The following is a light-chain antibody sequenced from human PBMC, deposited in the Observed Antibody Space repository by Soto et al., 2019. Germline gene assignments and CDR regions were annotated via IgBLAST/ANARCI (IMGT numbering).Light chain of an antibody. J-gene: IGLJ1*01. CDR2: HVT. CDR1: SSDVGAYNY. Sequence: QSALTQPASVSGSLGQSITISCSGTSSDVGAYNYVSWYQQYPGKAPKLMIYHVTARPSGVSNRFSGSKSGNTASLTISGLQAEDEADYYGCSYTTSNTFVFGTGTKLTVL. CDR3: CSYTTSNTFV. V-gene: IGLV2-14*01.